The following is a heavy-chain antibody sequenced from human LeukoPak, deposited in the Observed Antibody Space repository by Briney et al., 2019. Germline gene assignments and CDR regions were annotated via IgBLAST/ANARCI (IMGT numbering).Heavy chain of an antibody. J-gene: IGHJ5*02. CDR2: INPNSGGT. Sequence: GASVKVSCKASGYTFTGYYMHWVRQAPGQVLEWMGWINPNSGGTNYAQKFQGRVTMTRDTSISTAYMELSRLRSDDTAVYYCARGVVPAARYHSLGWFDPWGQGTLVTVSS. CDR3: ARGVVPAARYHSLGWFDP. D-gene: IGHD2-2*01. V-gene: IGHV1-2*02. CDR1: GYTFTGYY.